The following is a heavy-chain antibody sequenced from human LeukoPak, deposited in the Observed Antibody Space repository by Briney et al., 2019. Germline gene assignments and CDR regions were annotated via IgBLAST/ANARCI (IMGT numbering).Heavy chain of an antibody. CDR2: IKSKTDGGTT. J-gene: IGHJ3*02. CDR1: GFTFSNAW. D-gene: IGHD4-17*01. V-gene: IGHV3-15*01. CDR3: TTTRPKIYGELYAFDI. Sequence: GGSLRLSCAASGFTFSNAWMSWVRQAPGKGLEWVGRIKSKTDGGTTDYAAPVKGRFTISRDDSKNTLYLQMNSLKTEDTAVYYCTTTRPKIYGELYAFDIWGQGTMVTVSS.